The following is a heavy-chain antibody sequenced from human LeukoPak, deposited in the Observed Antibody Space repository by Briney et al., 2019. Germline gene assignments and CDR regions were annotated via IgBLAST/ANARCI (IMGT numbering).Heavy chain of an antibody. D-gene: IGHD3-16*01. CDR1: GGSVSSGGYA. CDR3: ARDSAKLGYFDY. J-gene: IGHJ4*02. CDR2: IYHSEST. V-gene: IGHV4-30-2*03. Sequence: SETLSLTCAVSGGSVSSGGYAWSWIRQPPGKGLEWIGSIYHSESTYYNPSLKSRVTISVDTSKNQFSLELSSVTAADTAVYYCARDSAKLGYFDYWGQGTLVTVSS.